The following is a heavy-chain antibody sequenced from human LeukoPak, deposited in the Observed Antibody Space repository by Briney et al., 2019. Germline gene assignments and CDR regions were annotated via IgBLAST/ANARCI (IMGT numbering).Heavy chain of an antibody. D-gene: IGHD3-10*01. Sequence: SETLSLTCAVYGGSFSGYYWSRIRQPPGKGLEWIGEINHSGSTNYNPSLKSRVTISVDTSKNQFSLKLSSVTAADTAVYYCARIVKTQYYGSGIPRFDPWGQGTLVTVSS. V-gene: IGHV4-34*01. CDR3: ARIVKTQYYGSGIPRFDP. J-gene: IGHJ5*02. CDR2: INHSGST. CDR1: GGSFSGYY.